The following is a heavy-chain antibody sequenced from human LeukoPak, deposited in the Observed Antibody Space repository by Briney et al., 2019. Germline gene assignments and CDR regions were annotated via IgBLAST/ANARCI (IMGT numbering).Heavy chain of an antibody. CDR2: ISGSADNT. CDR3: AKQGFGC. CDR1: GFTLSSYA. J-gene: IGHJ4*02. Sequence: GGSLRLSCTASGFTLSSYAMSWVRQAPGEGLEWVSTISGSADNTNYAEAVKGRFTISRDNSKNTMYLQMNSLRAEDTAVYYCAKQGFGCWGQGTLVAVSS. V-gene: IGHV3-23*01.